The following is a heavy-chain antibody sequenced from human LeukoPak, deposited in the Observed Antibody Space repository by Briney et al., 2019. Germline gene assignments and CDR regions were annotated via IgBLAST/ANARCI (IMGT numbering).Heavy chain of an antibody. Sequence: GASVKVSCKASGYTFTGYYIHWVRQAPGQGLEWMGWINPNSGGTNYAQKFQGRVTMTRDTSISTAYMELSRLRSDDTAVYYCARDSHLSSSGWDWGQGTLVTVSS. CDR1: GYTFTGYY. CDR3: ARDSHLSSSGWD. V-gene: IGHV1-2*02. CDR2: INPNSGGT. J-gene: IGHJ4*02. D-gene: IGHD6-19*01.